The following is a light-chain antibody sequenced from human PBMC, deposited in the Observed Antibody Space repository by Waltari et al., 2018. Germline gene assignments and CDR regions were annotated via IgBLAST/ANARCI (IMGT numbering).Light chain of an antibody. CDR1: SSNIGSNY. Sequence: QSVLTQPPSASGAPGQSVTISCSGSSSNIGSNYVYWYQQLPGTAPKLRIYYSNQRPSGVPDRFSGSKSGTSASLAITGLRSEDEADYYCAAWDNSLSSGLFGGGTRLTVL. J-gene: IGLJ2*01. CDR2: YSN. CDR3: AAWDNSLSSGL. V-gene: IGLV1-47*02.